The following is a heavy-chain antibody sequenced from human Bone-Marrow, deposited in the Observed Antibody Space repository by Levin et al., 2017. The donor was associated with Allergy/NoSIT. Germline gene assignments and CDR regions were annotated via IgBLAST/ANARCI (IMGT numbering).Heavy chain of an antibody. CDR1: GYTFTNYF. CDR2: INPSGGST. J-gene: IGHJ6*02. V-gene: IGHV1-46*01. CDR3: ARDEYCSGGSCYTYDYDYYGMDV. D-gene: IGHD2-15*01. Sequence: KTGESLKISCKASGYTFTNYFMHWVRQAPGRGLEWMGIINPSGGSTTYAQKFQGRVTMTRVTSTRTVYMELSSLRSEDTAVYYCARDEYCSGGSCYTYDYDYYGMDVWGQGTTVTVSS.